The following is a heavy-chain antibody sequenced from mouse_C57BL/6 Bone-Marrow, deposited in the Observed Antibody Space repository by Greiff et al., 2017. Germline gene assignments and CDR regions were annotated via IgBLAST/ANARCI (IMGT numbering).Heavy chain of an antibody. CDR1: GYTFTSYG. V-gene: IGHV1-81*01. D-gene: IGHD3-1*01. CDR3: ARSGAY. Sequence: QVQLKQSGAELARPGASVKLSCKASGYTFTSYGISWVKQRTGQGLEWIGEIYPRSGNTYYNEKFKGKATLTAGKSSSTAYMELRSLTSEDSAVNFCARSGAYWGQGTLVTVSA. J-gene: IGHJ3*01. CDR2: IYPRSGNT.